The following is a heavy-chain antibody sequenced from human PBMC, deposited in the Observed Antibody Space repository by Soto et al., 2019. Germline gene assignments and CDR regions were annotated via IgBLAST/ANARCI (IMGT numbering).Heavy chain of an antibody. J-gene: IGHJ1*01. CDR1: GGSISSGGYY. D-gene: IGHD2-2*01. CDR2: IYYSGST. CDR3: ARSYCSSTSCSRTEYFQH. V-gene: IGHV4-31*03. Sequence: QVQLQESGPGLVKPSQTLSLTCTVSGGSISSGGYYWSWIRQHPGKGLEWIGYIYYSGSTYYNPSLKSRVTISVDPSKNQFSLKLSSVTAADTAVYYCARSYCSSTSCSRTEYFQHWGQGTLVTVSS.